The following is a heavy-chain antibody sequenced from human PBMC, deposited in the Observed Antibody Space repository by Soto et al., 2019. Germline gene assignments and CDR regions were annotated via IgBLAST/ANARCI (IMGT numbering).Heavy chain of an antibody. CDR3: ARDRGASYYYGMDV. CDR1: GLTFSSFG. Sequence: EVQLVESGGGLVKPGGSLRLSFAASGLTFSSFGMTWVRQAPGKGLEWVSSISSSSSYIYYADSVKGRFTISRDNAKNSLYLQMNSLRAEDTAVYYCARDRGASYYYGMDVWGQGTTVTVSS. V-gene: IGHV3-21*01. D-gene: IGHD3-16*01. CDR2: ISSSSSYI. J-gene: IGHJ6*02.